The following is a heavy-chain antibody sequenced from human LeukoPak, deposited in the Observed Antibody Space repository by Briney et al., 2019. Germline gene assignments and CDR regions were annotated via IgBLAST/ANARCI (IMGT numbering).Heavy chain of an antibody. D-gene: IGHD3-9*01. Sequence: SETLSLTCTVSGGSVSSGGYYWSWIRQPPGKGLEWIGYIYHSGSTYYNPSLKSRVTISVDRSKNQFSLKLSSVTAADTATYYCARGVNSYDILTGEWGQGTLVTVSS. CDR2: IYHSGST. V-gene: IGHV4-30-2*01. J-gene: IGHJ4*02. CDR3: ARGVNSYDILTGE. CDR1: GGSVSSGGYY.